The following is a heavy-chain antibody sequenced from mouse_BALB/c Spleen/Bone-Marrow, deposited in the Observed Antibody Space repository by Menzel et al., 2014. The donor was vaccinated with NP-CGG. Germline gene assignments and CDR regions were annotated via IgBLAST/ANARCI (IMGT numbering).Heavy chain of an antibody. CDR2: ISYSANT. J-gene: IGHJ3*01. CDR1: GYSIXSDYA. D-gene: IGHD1-2*01. V-gene: IGHV3-2*02. Sequence: EVQLQESGPGLVKPSQSLSLTCTVTGYSIXSDYAWNWIRQFPGNKLEWMGYISYSANTNYNPSLKSRISITRDTSKNQFFLQLNSVTAEDTATYYCTRGTTAGFAYWGLGTLVTVSA. CDR3: TRGTTAGFAY.